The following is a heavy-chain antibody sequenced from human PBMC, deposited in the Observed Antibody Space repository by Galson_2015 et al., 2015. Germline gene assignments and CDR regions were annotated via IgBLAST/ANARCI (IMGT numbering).Heavy chain of an antibody. D-gene: IGHD6-13*01. CDR3: ARSRWTIGIAAAGSSGNWFDP. Sequence: QSGAEVKKPGESLKISCTGSGYSFTSYWIGWVRQMPGKGLEWMGIIYPGDSDTRYSPSFQGQVTISADKSISTAYLQWSSLKASDTAMYYCARSRWTIGIAAAGSSGNWFDPWGQGTLVTVSS. CDR1: GYSFTSYW. CDR2: IYPGDSDT. J-gene: IGHJ5*02. V-gene: IGHV5-51*01.